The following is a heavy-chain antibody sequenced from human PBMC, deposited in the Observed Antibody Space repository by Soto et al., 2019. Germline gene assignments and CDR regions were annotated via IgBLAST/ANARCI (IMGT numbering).Heavy chain of an antibody. J-gene: IGHJ3*02. Sequence: GGSLRLSCAASGFTFSSYGMHWVRQAPGKGLEWVAVISYDGSNKYYADSVKGRFTISRDNSKNTLYLQMNSLRAEDTAVYYCAKDIGYFDWLLGVPSDAFDIWGQGTMVTVSS. V-gene: IGHV3-30*18. CDR1: GFTFSSYG. D-gene: IGHD3-9*01. CDR3: AKDIGYFDWLLGVPSDAFDI. CDR2: ISYDGSNK.